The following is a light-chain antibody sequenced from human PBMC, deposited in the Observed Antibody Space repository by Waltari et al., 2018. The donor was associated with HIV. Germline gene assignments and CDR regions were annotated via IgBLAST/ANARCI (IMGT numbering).Light chain of an antibody. CDR3: QHLNNYPLS. J-gene: IGKJ4*01. V-gene: IGKV1-9*01. CDR1: EDISSR. CDR2: AVS. Sequence: DLQLTQSPSFLSASIGDRVTITCRASEDISSRFAWYQQKPGKAPKLLIYAVSTLQSGVPSRFSGSGSGTEFTLTVSSLQPEDFATYFCQHLNNYPLSFGGGTKVEIK.